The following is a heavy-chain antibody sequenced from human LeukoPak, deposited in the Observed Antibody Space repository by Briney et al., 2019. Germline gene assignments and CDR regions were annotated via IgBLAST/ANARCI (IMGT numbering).Heavy chain of an antibody. D-gene: IGHD6-13*01. Sequence: ASVKVSCKASGYTFTSYGISWVRQAPGQGLEWMGWISAYNGNTNYAQKLQGRVTMTTDTSTSTAYMELRSLRSDDTAVYYCARGRAIAAAGDWFDPWGQGTLVTVSS. CDR1: GYTFTSYG. V-gene: IGHV1-18*01. CDR2: ISAYNGNT. CDR3: ARGRAIAAAGDWFDP. J-gene: IGHJ5*02.